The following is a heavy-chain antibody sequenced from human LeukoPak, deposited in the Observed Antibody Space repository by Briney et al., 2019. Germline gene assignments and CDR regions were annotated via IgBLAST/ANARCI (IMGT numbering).Heavy chain of an antibody. Sequence: GGSLRLSCAASGFTFSSYGMHWVRQAPGKGLEWVAVIWYDGSNKHYADSVKGRFTISRDNSKNTMNLQMNSLRAEDTAVYYCAKSGAYCGGDCFGYWGQGTLVTVSS. CDR1: GFTFSSYG. CDR3: AKSGAYCGGDCFGY. J-gene: IGHJ4*02. D-gene: IGHD2-21*01. V-gene: IGHV3-30*02. CDR2: IWYDGSNK.